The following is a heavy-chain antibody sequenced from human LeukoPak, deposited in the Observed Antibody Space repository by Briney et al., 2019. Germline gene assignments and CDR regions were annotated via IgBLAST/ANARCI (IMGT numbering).Heavy chain of an antibody. Sequence: ASVKVSCKASGYTFTSYYMHWVRQAPGQGLEWMGIINPSGGSTSYAQKFQGRVTMTRDTSTSTVYMELSSLRSEDTAVYYCAREARYDILTGPYPNYHYYGMDVWGQGTTVTVSS. D-gene: IGHD3-9*01. CDR3: AREARYDILTGPYPNYHYYGMDV. CDR2: INPSGGST. CDR1: GYTFTSYY. V-gene: IGHV1-46*01. J-gene: IGHJ6*02.